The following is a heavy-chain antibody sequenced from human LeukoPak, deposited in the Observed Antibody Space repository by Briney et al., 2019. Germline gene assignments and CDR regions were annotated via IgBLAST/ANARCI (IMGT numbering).Heavy chain of an antibody. Sequence: GGSLRLSCAASGFTFSNYAMSWVRQAPGKGLEGVSAIVGSGASTYYADSVKGRFTISRDNSKNTLYLRMDSLRAEDTAVYYCAKKLTGSYYNPYDYWGQGTPVTVSS. CDR2: IVGSGAST. CDR1: GFTFSNYA. J-gene: IGHJ4*02. CDR3: AKKLTGSYYNPYDY. V-gene: IGHV3-23*01. D-gene: IGHD3-10*01.